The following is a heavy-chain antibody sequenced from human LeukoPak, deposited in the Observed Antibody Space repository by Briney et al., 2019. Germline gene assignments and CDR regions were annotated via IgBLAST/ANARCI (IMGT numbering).Heavy chain of an antibody. CDR3: ARAEDSGSYDY. V-gene: IGHV3-64*01. Sequence: PGGPLRLSCAASGFSFSHSAMHWVRQAPGKGLEYVSAITGNGAFTYYAHSVRGRFTISRDNSKNTLYLQMGSLRGEDMAIYYCARAEDSGSYDYWGQGTLVTVSS. J-gene: IGHJ4*02. D-gene: IGHD3-10*01. CDR2: ITGNGAFT. CDR1: GFSFSHSA.